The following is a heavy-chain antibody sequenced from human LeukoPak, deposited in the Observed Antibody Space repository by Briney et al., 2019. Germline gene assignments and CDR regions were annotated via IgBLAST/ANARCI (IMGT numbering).Heavy chain of an antibody. J-gene: IGHJ4*02. D-gene: IGHD1-26*01. CDR2: IYYSGST. CDR1: GGSVSSGSYY. V-gene: IGHV4-61*01. CDR3: ARAAAVGAIEIDY. Sequence: SETLSLTCTVSGGSVSSGSYYWSCIRQPPGKGLEWIGYIYYSGSTNYNPSLKSRVTISVDTSKNQFSLKLGSVTAADTAVYYCARAAAVGAIEIDYWGQGTLVTVSS.